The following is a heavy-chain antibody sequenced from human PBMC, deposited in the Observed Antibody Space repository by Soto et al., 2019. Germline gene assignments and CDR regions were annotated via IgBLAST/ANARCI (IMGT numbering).Heavy chain of an antibody. CDR1: GGTFSSYA. J-gene: IGHJ4*02. CDR2: IIPIFGTA. D-gene: IGHD5-12*01. Sequence: QVQLVQSGAEVKKPGSSVKVSCKASGGTFSSYAISWVRQAPGQGLEWMGGIIPIFGTANYAQKFQGRVTITADESTRKDYMALSSMRSEDTAVYYCAGGGDGYNPKPFDYWGQGTLVTVSS. CDR3: AGGGDGYNPKPFDY. V-gene: IGHV1-69*12.